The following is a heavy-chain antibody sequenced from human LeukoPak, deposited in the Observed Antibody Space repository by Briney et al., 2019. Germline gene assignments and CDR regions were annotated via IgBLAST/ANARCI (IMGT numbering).Heavy chain of an antibody. CDR2: ISGSGGNT. V-gene: IGHV3-23*01. CDR1: GFTFSSYA. Sequence: GGSLRLSCAASGFTFSSYAMSWVRQAPGKGLEWVSAISGSGGNTYYADSVKGRFTISRDNSKNTLYLQMSSLRAEDTAVYYCAKVVGYSYGFIDYWGQGTLVTVSS. D-gene: IGHD5-18*01. J-gene: IGHJ4*02. CDR3: AKVVGYSYGFIDY.